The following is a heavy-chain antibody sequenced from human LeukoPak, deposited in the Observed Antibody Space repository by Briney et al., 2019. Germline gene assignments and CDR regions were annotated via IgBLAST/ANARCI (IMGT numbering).Heavy chain of an antibody. CDR2: ITGDGSGT. J-gene: IGHJ6*04. Sequence: GGSLRLSCAASGFTFSNYWMHWVRQAPGKGLVWVSRITGDGSGTTYADSVKGRFTISRDNAKNSLYLQMNSLRAEDTAVYYCARDKVRAASDVWGKGTTVTVSS. CDR1: GFTFSNYW. CDR3: ARDKVRAASDV. D-gene: IGHD6-13*01. V-gene: IGHV3-74*01.